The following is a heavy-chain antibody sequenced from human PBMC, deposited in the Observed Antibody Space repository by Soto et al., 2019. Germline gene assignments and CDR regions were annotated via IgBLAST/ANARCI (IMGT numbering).Heavy chain of an antibody. Sequence: PGGSMGISCAASGFTFSRSSMNWVRQAPGKGLEWVSSISSTTNYIYYGDSMKGRFTISRDNAKNSLYLEMNSLRAEDTAVYYCARESEDLTSNFDYCGQGTLVTVPS. V-gene: IGHV3-21*06. CDR1: GFTFSRSS. CDR2: ISSTTNYI. J-gene: IGHJ4*02. CDR3: ARESEDLTSNFDY.